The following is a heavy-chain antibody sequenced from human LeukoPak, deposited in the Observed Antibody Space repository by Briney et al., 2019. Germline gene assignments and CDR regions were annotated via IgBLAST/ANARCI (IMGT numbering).Heavy chain of an antibody. J-gene: IGHJ4*02. Sequence: SETLSLTCTVSGGSISSYYWSWIRQPPGKGLEWIGYIYYSGSTNYNPSLMSRVTISVDTSRNQFSLKLSSVTAADTAVYYCASHSLTRPVDYWGQGTLVTVSS. D-gene: IGHD3-10*01. V-gene: IGHV4-59*08. CDR2: IYYSGST. CDR3: ASHSLTRPVDY. CDR1: GGSISSYY.